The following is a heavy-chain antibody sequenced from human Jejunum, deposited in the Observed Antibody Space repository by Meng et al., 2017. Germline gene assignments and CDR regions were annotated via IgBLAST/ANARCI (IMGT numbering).Heavy chain of an antibody. V-gene: IGHV1-18*01. CDR2: ISANNGYT. CDR1: GYTFISYV. Sequence: QVQLVQAAAEVKKPGASVKVSCRASGYTFISYVITWVRQAPGQGLEWMGWISANNGYTNLAQKFQGRVTMTTDTSTSTAYMDLRSLRSDDTAVYYCARLGGAALIDYWGQGTLVTVSS. CDR3: ARLGGAALIDY. D-gene: IGHD3-16*01. J-gene: IGHJ4*02.